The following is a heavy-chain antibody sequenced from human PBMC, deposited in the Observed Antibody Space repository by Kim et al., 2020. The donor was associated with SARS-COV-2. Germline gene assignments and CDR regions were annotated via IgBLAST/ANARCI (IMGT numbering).Heavy chain of an antibody. J-gene: IGHJ5*02. CDR3: ANHSKYNSGWFGQFDP. CDR1: GFTVSSTY. Sequence: GGSLRLSCAVSGFTVSSTYLSWVRQAPGKGLEWLSVIYETGSTYYADSVKGRFTISSDTSRNTIYLQMNSLRVEDTAVYYCANHSKYNSGWFGQFDPWGQGTMVTVSS. CDR2: IYETGST. V-gene: IGHV3-53*01. D-gene: IGHD3-10*01.